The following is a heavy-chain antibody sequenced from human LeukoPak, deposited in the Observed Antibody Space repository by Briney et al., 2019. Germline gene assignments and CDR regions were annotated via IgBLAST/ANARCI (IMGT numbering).Heavy chain of an antibody. Sequence: EPSETLSLTCTVSGGSISSGGYYWSWIRQPPGKGLEWIGYIYHSGSTYYNPSLKSRVTISVDRSKNQFSLKLSSVTAADTAVYYCARATGPFDYWGQGTLVTVSS. CDR1: GGSISSGGYY. CDR3: ARATGPFDY. V-gene: IGHV4-30-2*01. CDR2: IYHSGST. J-gene: IGHJ4*02.